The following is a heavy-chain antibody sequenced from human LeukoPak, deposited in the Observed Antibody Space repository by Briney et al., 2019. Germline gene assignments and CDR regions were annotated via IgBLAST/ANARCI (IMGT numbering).Heavy chain of an antibody. CDR3: AKPPRYFDWLLFDY. CDR1: GFTFSSYA. D-gene: IGHD3-9*01. Sequence: GGSLRLSCAASGFTFSSYAMSWVRQAPGKGLEWVSAISGSGGSTYYADCVKGRFTISRDNSKNTLYLQMNSLRAEDTAVYYCAKPPRYFDWLLFDYWGQGTLVTVPS. CDR2: ISGSGGST. V-gene: IGHV3-23*01. J-gene: IGHJ4*02.